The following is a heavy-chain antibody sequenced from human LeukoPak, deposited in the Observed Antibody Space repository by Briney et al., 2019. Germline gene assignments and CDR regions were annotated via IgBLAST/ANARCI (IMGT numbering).Heavy chain of an antibody. CDR3: ARVGATWSLDY. D-gene: IGHD1-26*01. CDR2: ISSSSSYI. CDR1: GFTFSSYS. J-gene: IGHJ4*02. Sequence: GGSLRLSCAASGFTFSSYSMNWVRQAPGKGLEWVSSISSSSSYIYYADSVKGRFTISRDNAKNSLYLQMNGLGAEDTAVYYCARVGATWSLDYWGQGTLVTVSS. V-gene: IGHV3-21*01.